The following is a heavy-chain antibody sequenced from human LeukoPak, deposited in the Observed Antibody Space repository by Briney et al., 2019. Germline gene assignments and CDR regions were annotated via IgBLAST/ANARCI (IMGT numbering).Heavy chain of an antibody. CDR3: TTDRELDYYDSSGYYINFDY. J-gene: IGHJ4*02. D-gene: IGHD3-22*01. CDR2: ISYDGSNK. Sequence: GGSLRPSCSASGFTFSSYAMHWVRQAPGKGLEWVAVISYDGSNKKYADSVKGRFTISRDNSKNTLYLQMNSLKTEDTAVYYCTTDRELDYYDSSGYYINFDYWGQGTLVTVSS. CDR1: GFTFSSYA. V-gene: IGHV3-30*04.